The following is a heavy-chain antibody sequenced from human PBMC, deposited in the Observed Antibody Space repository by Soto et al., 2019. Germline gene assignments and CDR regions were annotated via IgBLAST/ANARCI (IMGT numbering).Heavy chain of an antibody. V-gene: IGHV3-9*01. Sequence: PGGSLRLSCAASGFPFDDYAMHWVRQAPGKGLEWVSGISWNSGSIGYADSVKGRFTISRDNAKNSLYLQMNSLRAEDTAVYYCAKETPGPYSSSPFDPWGQGTLVTVSS. CDR1: GFPFDDYA. CDR3: AKETPGPYSSSPFDP. D-gene: IGHD6-13*01. J-gene: IGHJ5*02. CDR2: ISWNSGSI.